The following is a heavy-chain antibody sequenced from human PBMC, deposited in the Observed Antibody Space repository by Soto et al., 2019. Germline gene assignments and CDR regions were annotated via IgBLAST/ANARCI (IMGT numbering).Heavy chain of an antibody. Sequence: EVQLVESGGDLVQPGGSLRLSCAASGFIFNTYWMTWVRQAPGKGLEWVANIKGDGSVTYYVDSVKGRFTSSRDNAKKSLYLQRNSLRAEDTAVYHCARDLTVSRDCSGSSCYYDAFDIWGQGTMVTVSS. D-gene: IGHD2-2*01. CDR3: ARDLTVSRDCSGSSCYYDAFDI. J-gene: IGHJ3*02. CDR1: GFIFNTYW. CDR2: IKGDGSVT. V-gene: IGHV3-7*01.